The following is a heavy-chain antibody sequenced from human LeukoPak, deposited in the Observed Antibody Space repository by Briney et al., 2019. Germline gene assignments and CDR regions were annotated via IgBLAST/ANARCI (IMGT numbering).Heavy chain of an antibody. J-gene: IGHJ4*02. CDR3: ARRKLLWFGELLDY. V-gene: IGHV4-39*07. D-gene: IGHD3-10*01. CDR1: GDSISSSTLY. CDR2: IHYSGGA. Sequence: SETLSLTCTVSGDSISSSTLYWGWIRQSPGKGLEWIGSIHYSGGAYYNPSLKSRGTISVDTSKNQFSLKLSSVTAADTAVYYCARRKLLWFGELLDYWGQGTLVTVSS.